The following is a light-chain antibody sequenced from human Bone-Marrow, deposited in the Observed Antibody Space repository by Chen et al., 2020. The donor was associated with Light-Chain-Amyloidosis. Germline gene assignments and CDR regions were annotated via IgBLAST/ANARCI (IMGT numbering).Light chain of an antibody. J-gene: IGLJ3*02. V-gene: IGLV3-21*02. Sequence: SYVLTQPSSGSAAPGQTATNACGGNNIGTTSVHWYQQTPGQAPLLVVYDDSDRPSRIPERLSGSNSGNTATLTISRVEAGDEADYYCQVWDRSSDRPVFGGGTKLTVL. CDR1: NIGTTS. CDR3: QVWDRSSDRPV. CDR2: DDS.